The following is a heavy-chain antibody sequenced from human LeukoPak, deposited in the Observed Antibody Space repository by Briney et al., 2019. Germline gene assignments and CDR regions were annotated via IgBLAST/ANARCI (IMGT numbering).Heavy chain of an antibody. CDR3: ARDPAICSGGSCYSRYYYYYGMDV. J-gene: IGHJ6*02. CDR1: GGSISSSSYY. Sequence: SETLSLTCTVSGGSISSSSYYWGWIRQPPGKGLEWIGSIYYSGSTYYNPSLKSRVTISVDTSKNQFSLKLSSVTAADTAVYYCARDPAICSGGSCYSRYYYYYGMDVWGQGTTVTVSS. CDR2: IYYSGST. D-gene: IGHD2-15*01. V-gene: IGHV4-39*07.